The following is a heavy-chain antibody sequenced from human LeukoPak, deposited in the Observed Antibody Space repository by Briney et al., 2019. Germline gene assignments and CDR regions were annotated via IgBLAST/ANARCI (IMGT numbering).Heavy chain of an antibody. D-gene: IGHD3-22*01. CDR1: GFTFSSYG. V-gene: IGHV3-30*18. J-gene: IGHJ4*02. CDR2: ISYDGSNK. CDR3: AKMADYYDSIDY. Sequence: GGSLRLSCAASGFTFSSYGTHWVRQAPGKGLEWVAVISYDGSNKYYADSVKGRFTISRDNSKNTLYLQMNSLRAEDTAVYYCAKMADYYDSIDYWGQGTLVTVSS.